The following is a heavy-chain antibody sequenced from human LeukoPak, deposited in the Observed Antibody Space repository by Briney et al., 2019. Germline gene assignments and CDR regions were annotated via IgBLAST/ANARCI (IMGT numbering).Heavy chain of an antibody. CDR1: GGSISSYY. D-gene: IGHD2-15*01. J-gene: IGHJ4*02. Sequence: SETLSLTCTVSGGSISSYYWSWIRQPAGKGLEWIGRIYTSGSTNYNPSLKSRVTMSADTSKNQFSLKLSSVTAADTAVYYCARDQGYCSGGSCYSNLHFDYWGQGTLVTVSS. CDR2: IYTSGST. CDR3: ARDQGYCSGGSCYSNLHFDY. V-gene: IGHV4-4*07.